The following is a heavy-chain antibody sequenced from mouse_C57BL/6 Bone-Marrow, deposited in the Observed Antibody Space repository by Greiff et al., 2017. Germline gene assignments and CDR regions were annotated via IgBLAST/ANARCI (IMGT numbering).Heavy chain of an antibody. CDR3: ARHGYYETGDY. CDR1: DYEFPSHD. Sequence: VQLKESGGGLVQPGESLKLSCESNDYEFPSHDMSWVRKTPEKRLELVAAINSDGGSTYYPDNIERRFIISRDNTKKTLYLQMSSLRSEDTALYYCARHGYYETGDYWGQGTTLTVSS. J-gene: IGHJ2*01. V-gene: IGHV5-2*01. D-gene: IGHD2-3*01. CDR2: INSDGGST.